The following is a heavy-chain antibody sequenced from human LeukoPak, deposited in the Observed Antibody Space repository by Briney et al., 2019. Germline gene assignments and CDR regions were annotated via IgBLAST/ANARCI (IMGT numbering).Heavy chain of an antibody. CDR1: GFTFSSYW. V-gene: IGHV3-7*05. CDR2: INQDGTEK. J-gene: IGHJ3*01. CDR3: ASYYDSSGYNDAFDV. D-gene: IGHD3-22*01. Sequence: GGSLRLSCVASGFTFSSYWMSWVRQAPGKGLEWVANINQDGTEKYYVDSVKGRFTVSRDNAKNSLYLQMNGLRAEDTAVYYCASYYDSSGYNDAFDVWGQGTMVTVSS.